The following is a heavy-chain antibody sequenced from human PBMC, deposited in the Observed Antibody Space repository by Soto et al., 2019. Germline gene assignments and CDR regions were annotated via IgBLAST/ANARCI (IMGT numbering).Heavy chain of an antibody. J-gene: IGHJ1*01. D-gene: IGHD3-22*01. CDR2: NNAERSQS. V-gene: IGHV1-3*01. CDR3: ARAGSSYYDTSGNLLLDF. Sequence: GASVKVSCKASGYTFTSHAVHWVRQAPGHRPEWLGWNNAERSQSIYSRKCNDRVTIPRETATSTADMALISLTSEDSAVYYCARAGSSYYDTSGNLLLDFWGQGTLVTVSS. CDR1: GYTFTSHA.